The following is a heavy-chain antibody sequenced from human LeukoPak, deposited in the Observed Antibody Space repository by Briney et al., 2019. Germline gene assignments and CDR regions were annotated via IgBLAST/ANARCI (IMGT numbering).Heavy chain of an antibody. Sequence: ASVKASCKASGYTFTGYYMHWVRQAPGQGLEWMGWINPNSGGTNYAQKFQGRVTMTRDTSISTVYMELSRLRSDDTAVYYCARAGFRGSGSYLGYWGQGTLVTVSS. D-gene: IGHD1-26*01. CDR3: ARAGFRGSGSYLGY. J-gene: IGHJ4*02. CDR1: GYTFTGYY. V-gene: IGHV1-2*02. CDR2: INPNSGGT.